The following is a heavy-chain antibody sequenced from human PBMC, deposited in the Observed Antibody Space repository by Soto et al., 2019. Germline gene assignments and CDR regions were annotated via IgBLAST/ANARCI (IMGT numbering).Heavy chain of an antibody. J-gene: IGHJ4*02. CDR3: AKDTSIYYYDSSGYCDY. D-gene: IGHD3-22*01. V-gene: IGHV3-9*01. Sequence: GGSLRLSCAASGFTFDDYATHWVRQAPGKGLEWVSGISWNSGSIGYADSVKGRFTISRDNAKNSLYLQMNSLRAEDTALYYCAKDTSIYYYDSSGYCDYWGQGTLVTVSS. CDR2: ISWNSGSI. CDR1: GFTFDDYA.